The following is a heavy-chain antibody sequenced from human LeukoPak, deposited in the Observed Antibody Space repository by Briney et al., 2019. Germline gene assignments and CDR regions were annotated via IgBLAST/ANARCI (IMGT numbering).Heavy chain of an antibody. J-gene: IGHJ3*02. CDR1: RFTFSTYW. V-gene: IGHV3-7*01. D-gene: IGHD1-20*01. CDR2: IKPDGGEK. Sequence: GGSLRLSCAASRFTFSTYWMSWVRQAPGKGLEWVANIKPDGGEKYYVDSAKGRFTISRDNAKNSLYLQMSSLRAEDTAVYCASGNWNDRAFDIWGQGTMVTVSS. CDR3: SGNWNDRAFDI.